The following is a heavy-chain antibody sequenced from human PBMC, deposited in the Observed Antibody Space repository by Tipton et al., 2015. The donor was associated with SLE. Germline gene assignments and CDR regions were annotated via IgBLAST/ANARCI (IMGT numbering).Heavy chain of an antibody. CDR3: ARRQEQLVRGYFDY. Sequence: TLSLTCTVSGGSISSHYWSWIRQPPGKGLEWIGYIYYSGSTNYNPSLKSRVTISVDTSKNQFSLKLSSVTAADTAVYYCARRQEQLVRGYFDYWGQGTLVTVSS. V-gene: IGHV4-59*11. D-gene: IGHD6-6*01. CDR1: GGSISSHY. CDR2: IYYSGST. J-gene: IGHJ4*02.